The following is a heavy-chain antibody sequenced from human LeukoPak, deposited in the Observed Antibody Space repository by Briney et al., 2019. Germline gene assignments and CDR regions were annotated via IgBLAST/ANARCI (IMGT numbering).Heavy chain of an antibody. Sequence: GGSLRLSCVTSGFTFSNYAMHWVRQAPGKGLEWVAVISYDGVNEYYADSLKGRFTISRDSSGNTLYLQMNSLRIDDTAVYYCVKASSGSYWGGYFDYWGQGTLVTVSS. J-gene: IGHJ4*02. CDR2: ISYDGVNE. CDR1: GFTFSNYA. V-gene: IGHV3-30*18. D-gene: IGHD1-26*01. CDR3: VKASSGSYWGGYFDY.